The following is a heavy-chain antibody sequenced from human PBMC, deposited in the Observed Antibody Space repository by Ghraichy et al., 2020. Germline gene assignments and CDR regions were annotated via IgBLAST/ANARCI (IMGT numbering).Heavy chain of an antibody. CDR2: ISSSSSYT. J-gene: IGHJ3*02. Sequence: SCAASGFTFSDYYMSWIRQAPGKGLEWVSYISSSSSYTNYADSVKGRFTISRDNAKNSLYLQMNSLRAEDTAVYYCARDEGTGAFDIWGQGTMVTVSS. CDR3: ARDEGTGAFDI. CDR1: GFTFSDYY. V-gene: IGHV3-11*06.